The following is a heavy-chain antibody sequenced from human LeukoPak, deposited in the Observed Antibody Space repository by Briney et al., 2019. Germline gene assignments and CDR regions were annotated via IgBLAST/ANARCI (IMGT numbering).Heavy chain of an antibody. CDR1: GYTFTSYA. CDR2: INAGNGNT. CDR3: ARGDSSGWYEGYFQH. J-gene: IGHJ1*01. D-gene: IGHD6-19*01. V-gene: IGHV1-3*01. Sequence: ASVKVSCKASGYTFTSYAMHWVRQAPGQRLEWMGWINAGNGNTKYSQKFQGRVTITRDTSTSTAYMELRSLRSDDTAVYYCARGDSSGWYEGYFQHWGQGTLVTVSS.